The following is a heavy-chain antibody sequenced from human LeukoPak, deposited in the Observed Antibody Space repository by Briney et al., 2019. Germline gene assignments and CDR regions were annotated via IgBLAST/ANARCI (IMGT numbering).Heavy chain of an antibody. CDR1: DGSITSSS. CDR3: ARAFASSAWFFPL. Sequence: SETLSLTCSVSDGSITSSSWSWIRQPPGKGLEWIGYLYPGGATYNPSLESRVTLSIDTSKKQFSLKLTSVTAADTAVYYCARAFASSAWFFPLWGQGILVTVSS. CDR2: LYPGGA. V-gene: IGHV4-4*08. D-gene: IGHD6-19*01. J-gene: IGHJ4*02.